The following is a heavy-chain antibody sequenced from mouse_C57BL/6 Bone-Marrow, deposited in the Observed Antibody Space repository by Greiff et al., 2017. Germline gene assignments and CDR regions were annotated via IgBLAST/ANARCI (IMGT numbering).Heavy chain of an antibody. CDR2: IWGGGST. Sequence: VKLVESGPGLVAPSQSLSITCTVSGFSLTSYGVDWVRQPPGKGLEWLGLIWGGGSTNYNSALMSRQSISKDNSKSQVFLKMNRLQNDDTAMYYCAKHRRSNDRFAYWGQGTLVTVSA. CDR1: GFSLTSYG. CDR3: AKHRRSNDRFAY. J-gene: IGHJ3*01. D-gene: IGHD2-12*01. V-gene: IGHV2-9*01.